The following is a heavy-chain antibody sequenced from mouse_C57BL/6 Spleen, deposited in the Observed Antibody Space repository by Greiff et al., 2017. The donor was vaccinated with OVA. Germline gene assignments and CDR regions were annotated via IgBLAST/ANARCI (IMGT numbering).Heavy chain of an antibody. CDR3: ARWGAYYSDYAYYFDD. J-gene: IGHJ2*01. Sequence: QVQLQQSGAELARPGASVKLSCKASGYTFTSYGISWVKQRTGQGLEWIGEIYPRSGNTNYNEKFKGKATLTADKSSSTAYMELRSLTSEDSAVYFCARWGAYYSDYAYYFDDWGQGTTLTVSS. CDR1: GYTFTSYG. CDR2: IYPRSGNT. D-gene: IGHD2-5*01. V-gene: IGHV1-81*01.